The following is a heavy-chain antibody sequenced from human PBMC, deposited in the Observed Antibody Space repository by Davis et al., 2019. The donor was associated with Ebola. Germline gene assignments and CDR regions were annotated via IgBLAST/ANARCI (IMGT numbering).Heavy chain of an antibody. CDR1: GGTFSSYA. V-gene: IGHV1-69*04. D-gene: IGHD1-26*01. J-gene: IGHJ4*02. CDR2: IIPILGIA. CDR3: ARDGVGAHIGDY. Sequence: SVKVSCKASGGTFSSYAISWVRQAPGQGLEWMGRIIPILGIANYAQKFQGRVTITADKSTSTAYMELSSLRSEDTAVYYCARDGVGAHIGDYWGQGTLVTVSS.